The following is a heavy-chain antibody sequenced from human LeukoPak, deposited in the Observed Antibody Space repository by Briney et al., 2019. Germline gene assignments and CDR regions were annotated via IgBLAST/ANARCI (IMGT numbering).Heavy chain of an antibody. J-gene: IGHJ3*02. CDR1: GYTFTSYG. CDR3: ARWGYPTYDSSGYSHDYRAFDI. Sequence: ASVKVSCKASGYTFTSYGISWVRQAPGQGLEWMGWISPNSGGTNYAQKFQGRVTMTRDTSISTAYMELSRLRSDDTAVYYCARWGYPTYDSSGYSHDYRAFDIWGQGTMVTVSS. V-gene: IGHV1-2*02. D-gene: IGHD3-22*01. CDR2: ISPNSGGT.